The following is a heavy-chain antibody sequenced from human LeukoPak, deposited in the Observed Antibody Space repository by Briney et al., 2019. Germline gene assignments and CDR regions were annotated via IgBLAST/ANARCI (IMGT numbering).Heavy chain of an antibody. CDR1: GGSISSGSYY. CDR2: IYTSGST. Sequence: SQTLSLTCTVSGGSISSGSYYWSWIRQPARKGLEWIGRIYTSGSTNYNPSLKSRVTISVDTSENQFSLKLSSVTAADTAVYYCARDLGLGSLFDYWGQGTLVTVSS. V-gene: IGHV4-61*02. D-gene: IGHD7-27*01. J-gene: IGHJ4*02. CDR3: ARDLGLGSLFDY.